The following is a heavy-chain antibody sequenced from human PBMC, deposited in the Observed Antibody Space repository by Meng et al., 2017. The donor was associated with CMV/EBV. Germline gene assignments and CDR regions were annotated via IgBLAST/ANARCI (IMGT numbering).Heavy chain of an antibody. J-gene: IGHJ4*02. CDR3: ANQYSSSWGGGYFDY. Sequence: GESLKISCAASGFTFSSYGMHWVRQAPGKGLEWVAFIRYDGSNKYYADSVKGRFTISRDNSKNTLYLQMISLRAEDTAVYYCANQYSSSWGGGYFDYWGQGTLVTVSS. D-gene: IGHD6-13*01. CDR2: IRYDGSNK. CDR1: GFTFSSYG. V-gene: IGHV3-30*02.